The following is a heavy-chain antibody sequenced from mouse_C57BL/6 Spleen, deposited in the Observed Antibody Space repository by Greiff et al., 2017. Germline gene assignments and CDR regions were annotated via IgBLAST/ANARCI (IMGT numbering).Heavy chain of an antibody. D-gene: IGHD2-12*01. CDR2: IWSGGST. CDR1: GFSLTSYG. Sequence: QVQLQQSGPGLVQPSQSLSITCTVSGFSLTSYGVHWVRQSPGKGLEWLGVIWSGGSTDHNAAFISRLSISKDNSKSQVFFKMNSLQADDTAIYYCARKGPYYSFDYWGQGTTLTVSS. V-gene: IGHV2-2*01. J-gene: IGHJ2*01. CDR3: ARKGPYYSFDY.